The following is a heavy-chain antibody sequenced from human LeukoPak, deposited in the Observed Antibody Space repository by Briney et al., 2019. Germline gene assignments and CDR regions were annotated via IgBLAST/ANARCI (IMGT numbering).Heavy chain of an antibody. D-gene: IGHD1-26*01. Sequence: GGSLRLSCAASGFTFSSYGMHWVRQAPGKGLEWVANIKQDGREKYYVDSVKGRFTISRDNAKNSLYLQMNSLRAEDTAVYYCGRCGRGSNWFDPWGQGTLVTVSS. J-gene: IGHJ5*02. V-gene: IGHV3-7*01. CDR1: GFTFSSYG. CDR2: IKQDGREK. CDR3: GRCGRGSNWFDP.